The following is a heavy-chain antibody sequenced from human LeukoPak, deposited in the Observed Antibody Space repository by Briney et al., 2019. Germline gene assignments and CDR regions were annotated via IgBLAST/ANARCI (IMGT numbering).Heavy chain of an antibody. J-gene: IGHJ4*02. CDR1: GFIFSNYG. D-gene: IGHD3-22*01. V-gene: IGHV3-30*18. Sequence: GRSLRLSCAASGFIFSNYGMHWVRQAPGKGLEWVAGISYEGDDIFYADSMKGRFTISRDNSKNTLYLQLNSLRPEDTAVYYCAKEFGDYDSSGREGEGYWGQGTLVTVSS. CDR2: ISYEGDDI. CDR3: AKEFGDYDSSGREGEGY.